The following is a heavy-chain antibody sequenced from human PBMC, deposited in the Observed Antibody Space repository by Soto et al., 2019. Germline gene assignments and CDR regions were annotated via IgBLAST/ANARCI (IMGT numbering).Heavy chain of an antibody. CDR1: GGSFSAYY. Sequence: SETLSLTCAVYGGSFSAYYWSWVRQPPGKGLEWIGEISHSESTKYNPSLKSRVTISVDTSKNQFSLKLSSVTAADTAVYYCARQRPTDGRWEFANYYGMDVWGQGTPVT. J-gene: IGHJ6*02. CDR3: ARQRPTDGRWEFANYYGMDV. V-gene: IGHV4-34*01. CDR2: ISHSEST. D-gene: IGHD1-26*01.